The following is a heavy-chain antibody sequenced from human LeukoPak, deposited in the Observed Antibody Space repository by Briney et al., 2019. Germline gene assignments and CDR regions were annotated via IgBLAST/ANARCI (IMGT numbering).Heavy chain of an antibody. CDR3: AKEAYSSSWYLDY. V-gene: IGHV3-30*02. J-gene: IGHJ4*02. D-gene: IGHD6-13*01. CDR1: GFTFSSYG. CDR2: IRYDGSNK. Sequence: GGSLRLSCAASGFTFSSYGMHWVRQAPGKGLEWVAFIRYDGSNKYYADSVKGRFTISRDNFKNTLYLQMNSLRAEDTAVYYCAKEAYSSSWYLDYWGQGTLVTVSS.